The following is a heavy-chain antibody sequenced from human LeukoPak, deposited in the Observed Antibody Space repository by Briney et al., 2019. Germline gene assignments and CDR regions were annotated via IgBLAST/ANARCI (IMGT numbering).Heavy chain of an antibody. V-gene: IGHV3-48*01. CDR2: ISSSSSTI. CDR3: ARDLVPDKENDYGDYGGAFDI. J-gene: IGHJ3*02. Sequence: GGSLRLSCAASGFTFSSYSMNWVRQAPVKGLEWVSYISSSSSTIYYADSVKGRFTISRDNAKNSLYLRMNSLRAEDTAVYYCARDLVPDKENDYGDYGGAFDIWGQGTMVTVSS. D-gene: IGHD4-17*01. CDR1: GFTFSSYS.